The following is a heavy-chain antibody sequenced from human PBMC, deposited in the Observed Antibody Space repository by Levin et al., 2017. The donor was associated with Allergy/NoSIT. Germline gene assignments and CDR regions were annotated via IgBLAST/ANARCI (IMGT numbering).Heavy chain of an antibody. V-gene: IGHV3-7*04. CDR3: ARDEVVMVGAVTAVVDI. D-gene: IGHD2-15*01. CDR1: GFTFSSYW. J-gene: IGHJ3*02. Sequence: GGSLRLSCAASGFTFSSYWMSWVRQAPGKGLEWVANIKQDGSEKYYVDSVKGRFTISRDNAKNSLYLHMNSLRAEDTAVYYCARDEVVMVGAVTAVVDIWGQGTMVTGSS. CDR2: IKQDGSEK.